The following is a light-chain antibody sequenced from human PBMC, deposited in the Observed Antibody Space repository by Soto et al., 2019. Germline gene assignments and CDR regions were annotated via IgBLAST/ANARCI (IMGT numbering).Light chain of an antibody. CDR3: TSYTSRSTVV. Sequence: QSALTQPASVSGSPGQSITISCTGTSSDVGGYNYVSWYQQHPGKVPKLMICEVTNRPSGVSHRFSGSKSGNTASLTISGLQAEDEADYYCTSYTSRSTVVFGGGTKLTVL. CDR1: SSDVGGYNY. V-gene: IGLV2-14*01. J-gene: IGLJ2*01. CDR2: EVT.